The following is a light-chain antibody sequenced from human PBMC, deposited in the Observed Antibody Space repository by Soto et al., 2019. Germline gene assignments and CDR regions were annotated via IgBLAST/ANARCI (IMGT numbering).Light chain of an antibody. CDR2: GVT. CDR3: FSYAGSNIGV. CDR1: RSDIGSYNH. Sequence: QSVLTQPASVSGSPGQSITISCSGSRSDIGSYNHVAWYQQHPGKAPRVMIFGVTKRPSGISDRFFGSKSGSTASLTISGLQAEDEADYFCFSYAGSNIGVFGGGTKLTVL. J-gene: IGLJ3*02. V-gene: IGLV2-23*02.